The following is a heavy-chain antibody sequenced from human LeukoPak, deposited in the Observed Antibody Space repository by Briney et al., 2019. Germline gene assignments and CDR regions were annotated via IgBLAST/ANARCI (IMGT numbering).Heavy chain of an antibody. D-gene: IGHD2-15*01. J-gene: IGHJ1*01. V-gene: IGHV4-4*09. CDR1: GDSVSSGY. CDR3: AGRGHRYSRD. Sequence: SETLSLICNISGDSVSSGYWSWIRQSPGKGLEWIGFIQDSGFTDYNPSLKSRLYMSVDISKNQFSLNLRSVTAADTAVYYCAGRGHRYSRDWGQGILVTISS. CDR2: IQDSGFT.